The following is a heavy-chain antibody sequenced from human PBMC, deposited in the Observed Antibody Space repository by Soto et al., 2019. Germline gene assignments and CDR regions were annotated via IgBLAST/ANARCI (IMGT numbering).Heavy chain of an antibody. CDR3: ARSCDSVAFDY. Sequence: QVQLQESGPGLVKPSQTLSLACTVSGESVSGGDYKWSWIRQPPGKGLEWIGYTYYTGYTYNNPSLKSRLTMSVDTSKNQFSLKLSSVTSADTAVYYCARSCDSVAFDYWGQGTLVTVS. J-gene: IGHJ4*02. CDR2: TYYTGYT. V-gene: IGHV4-30-4*01. D-gene: IGHD2-15*01. CDR1: GESVSGGDYK.